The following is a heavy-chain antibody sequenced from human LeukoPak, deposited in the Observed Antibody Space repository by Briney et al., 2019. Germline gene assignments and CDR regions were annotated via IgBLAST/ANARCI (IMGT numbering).Heavy chain of an antibody. CDR1: GFTFSNDW. V-gene: IGHV3-7*01. Sequence: TGGSLRLSCAASGFTFSNDWMSWVRQAPGKWLEWVANIGPDRSEKYSVDSVKGRFTISRDNAKNTLYLQMNSLRGEDTGVYYCARDNGAYYHYWGQGALVTVSS. D-gene: IGHD3-3*01. J-gene: IGHJ4*02. CDR2: IGPDRSEK. CDR3: ARDNGAYYHY.